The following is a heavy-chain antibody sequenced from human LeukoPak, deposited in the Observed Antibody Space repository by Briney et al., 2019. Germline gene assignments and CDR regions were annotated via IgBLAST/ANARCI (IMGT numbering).Heavy chain of an antibody. CDR3: ARRRRGMGYYFDY. CDR1: GYRFTSYW. CDR2: IYPGDSDT. D-gene: IGHD1-1*01. Sequence: GGALQISCKGSGYRFTSYWIGGGRQMPGKGLEGMGIIYPGDSDTRYSPSFQGQVTISADKSISTAYLQWSSLKASDTAMYYCARRRRGMGYYFDYWGQGTLVTVSS. J-gene: IGHJ4*02. V-gene: IGHV5-51*01.